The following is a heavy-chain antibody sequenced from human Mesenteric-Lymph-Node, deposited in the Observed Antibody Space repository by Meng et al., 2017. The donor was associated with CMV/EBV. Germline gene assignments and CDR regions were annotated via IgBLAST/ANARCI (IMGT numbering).Heavy chain of an antibody. V-gene: IGHV3-30*04. Sequence: GGSLRLSCAASGFTFSSYAMHWVRQAPGKGLEWVAVISYDGSNKYYADSVKGRFTISRDNSKNTLYLQMNSLRAEDTAVYYCARDKLKGGLRYCSSTSRYKWLFDYWGQGTLVTVSS. J-gene: IGHJ4*02. CDR3: ARDKLKGGLRYCSSTSRYKWLFDY. CDR2: ISYDGSNK. D-gene: IGHD2-2*02. CDR1: GFTFSSYA.